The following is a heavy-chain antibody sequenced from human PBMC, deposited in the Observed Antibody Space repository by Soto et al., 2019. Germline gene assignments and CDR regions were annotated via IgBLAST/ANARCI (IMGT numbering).Heavy chain of an antibody. CDR2: IYYSGST. Sequence: SETLSLTCTVSGGSISSGGYYWSWIRQHPGKGLEWIGYIYYSGSTYYNPSLKSRVTISVDTSKNQFSLKLSSVTAADTAVYYCARGSISGYDVNDAFDIWGQGTMVTVSS. J-gene: IGHJ3*02. V-gene: IGHV4-31*03. D-gene: IGHD5-12*01. CDR1: GGSISSGGYY. CDR3: ARGSISGYDVNDAFDI.